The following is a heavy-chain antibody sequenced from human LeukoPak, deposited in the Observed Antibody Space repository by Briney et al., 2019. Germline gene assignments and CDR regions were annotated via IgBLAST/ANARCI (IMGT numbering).Heavy chain of an antibody. CDR2: IYHSGST. CDR1: GYSISSGYY. CDR3: ARVGSGWYFGDWYFDL. Sequence: SETLSLTCTVSGYSISSGYYWGWIRQPPGKGLEWIGSIYHSGSTYYNPSLKSRVTISVDTSKNQFSLKLSSVTAADTAVYYCARVGSGWYFGDWYFDLWGRGTLVTVSS. D-gene: IGHD6-19*01. J-gene: IGHJ2*01. V-gene: IGHV4-38-2*02.